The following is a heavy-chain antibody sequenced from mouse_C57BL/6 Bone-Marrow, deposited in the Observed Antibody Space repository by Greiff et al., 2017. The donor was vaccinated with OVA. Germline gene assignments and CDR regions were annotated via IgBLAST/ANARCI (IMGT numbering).Heavy chain of an antibody. V-gene: IGHV5-12*01. CDR1: GFTFSDYY. Sequence: EVKLVESGGGLVQPGGSLKLSCAASGFTFSDYYMYWVRQTPEKRLEWVAYISNGGGSTYYPDTVKGRFTISRDNAKNTLYLQMSRLKSEDTAMDYCARKGGDYYGSSYYAMDYWGQGTSVTVSS. J-gene: IGHJ4*01. CDR2: ISNGGGST. D-gene: IGHD1-1*01. CDR3: ARKGGDYYGSSYYAMDY.